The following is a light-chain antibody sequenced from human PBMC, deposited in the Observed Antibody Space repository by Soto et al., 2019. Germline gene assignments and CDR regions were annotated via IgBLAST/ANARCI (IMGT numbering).Light chain of an antibody. V-gene: IGKV3D-15*01. CDR2: GAL. Sequence: EIVMTQAPATLSVSPGERATLSCMASQSVSFNLACYQQKPGQAPRLLIYGALTRATGIPARFSRSGSGTELTLAISSLQSEDFAVYYCQQYNNWPPMYTFGQGTKVEIK. CDR3: QQYNNWPPMYT. CDR1: QSVSFN. J-gene: IGKJ2*01.